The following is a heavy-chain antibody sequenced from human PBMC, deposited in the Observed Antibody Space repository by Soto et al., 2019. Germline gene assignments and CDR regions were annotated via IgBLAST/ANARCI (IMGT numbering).Heavy chain of an antibody. CDR2: IKSKTDGGTT. V-gene: IGHV3-15*01. Sequence: GGSLRLSCAASGFTFSNAWMSWVRQAPGKGLEWDGRIKSKTDGGTTDYAAPVKGRFTISRDDSKNTLYLQKNSLKTEDTAVYYCTTDARIAAASTSDCWRQEXLVTVAS. J-gene: IGHJ4*02. CDR3: TTDARIAAASTSDC. D-gene: IGHD6-13*01. CDR1: GFTFSNAW.